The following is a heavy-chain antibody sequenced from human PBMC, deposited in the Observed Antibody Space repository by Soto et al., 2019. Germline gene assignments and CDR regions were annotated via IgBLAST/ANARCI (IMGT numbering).Heavy chain of an antibody. CDR2: ISYYGSNK. V-gene: IGHV3-30*03. CDR1: GFTFSSYG. CDR3: ARGVWQQLGADFHDYYYYYGMDV. J-gene: IGHJ6*02. D-gene: IGHD2-8*01. Sequence: GGSLRLSCAASGFTFSSYGMHWVRQAPGKGLEWVAVISYYGSNKYYADSVKGRFTISRDNSKNQFSLQLTSVTPEDTAVYYCARGVWQQLGADFHDYYYYYGMDVWGQGTTVTVSS.